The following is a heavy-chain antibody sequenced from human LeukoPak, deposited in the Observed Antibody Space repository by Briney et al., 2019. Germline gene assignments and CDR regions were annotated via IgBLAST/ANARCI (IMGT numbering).Heavy chain of an antibody. CDR1: GFISSNYD. Sequence: GGSLRLSCAASGFISSNYDMHWVRQAPGKGLEWVASLRNDGRSKYYADSVKGRFTISTDNSKNTLHLLMNSLRVEDTAVYYCARDLASTGTQGWFDPWGQGTLVIVSS. V-gene: IGHV3-30*02. CDR3: ARDLASTGTQGWFDP. D-gene: IGHD6-13*01. J-gene: IGHJ5*02. CDR2: LRNDGRSK.